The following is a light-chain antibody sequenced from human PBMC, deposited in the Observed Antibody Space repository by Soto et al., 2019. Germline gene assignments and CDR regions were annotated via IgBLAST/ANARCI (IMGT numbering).Light chain of an antibody. CDR3: GSWDSSLSAYV. J-gene: IGLJ1*01. V-gene: IGLV1-51*01. CDR2: DDN. Sequence: QSVLTQPPSVSAAPGQKVTISCSGGSSNIGGNSVSLYQQLPGTAPKLLIYDDNKRPSGIPDRFSGSKSGTSATLGITGFQTGDEADYYCGSWDSSLSAYVFGTGTKVTVL. CDR1: SSNIGGNS.